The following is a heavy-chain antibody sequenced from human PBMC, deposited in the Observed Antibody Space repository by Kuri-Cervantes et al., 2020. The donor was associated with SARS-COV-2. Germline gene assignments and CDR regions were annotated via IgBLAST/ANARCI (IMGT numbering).Heavy chain of an antibody. CDR1: GFTFSSYG. CDR3: AKRGLRGGYYFDY. D-gene: IGHD4-17*01. Sequence: GESLKISCAASGFTFSSYGMHWVRQAPGKGLEWVAVIWYDGSNKYYADSVKGRFTISRDNSKNTLYLQMNSLRAEDTAVYYCAKRGLRGGYYFDYWGQGTLVTVSS. V-gene: IGHV3-33*06. CDR2: IWYDGSNK. J-gene: IGHJ4*02.